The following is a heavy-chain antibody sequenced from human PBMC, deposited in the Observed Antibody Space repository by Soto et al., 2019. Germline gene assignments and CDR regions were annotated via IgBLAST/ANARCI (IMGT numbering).Heavy chain of an antibody. CDR3: ERARIVVSGSIVDF. Sequence: PSETLSLTCTVSGYSVTSGSYWGWFGQPPEKGLEWIGSGYLSGHTYHNPSLISRGTISIDTYNNQFPLKLTLVTAADTAVYYCERARIVVSGSIVDFWGLGTLVTVSS. D-gene: IGHD2-15*01. CDR1: GYSVTSGSY. CDR2: GYLSGHT. V-gene: IGHV4-38-2*02. J-gene: IGHJ4*02.